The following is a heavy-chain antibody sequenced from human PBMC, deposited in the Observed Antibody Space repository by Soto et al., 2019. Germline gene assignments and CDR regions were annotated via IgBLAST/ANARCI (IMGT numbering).Heavy chain of an antibody. CDR3: ARDASFYGEPGYGMNV. CDR2: IYYTGST. V-gene: IGHV4-31*03. D-gene: IGHD4-17*01. CDR1: GATISSGGFY. Sequence: QVQLQESGPGLVEASQTLSLTCTVSGATISSGGFYWSWIRQRPGKGLEWIGHIYYTGSTYYNPSLNSRVTISVDMSRNQFSLKLRSVTAADTAKYFCARDASFYGEPGYGMNVWGQGTTVTVSS. J-gene: IGHJ6*02.